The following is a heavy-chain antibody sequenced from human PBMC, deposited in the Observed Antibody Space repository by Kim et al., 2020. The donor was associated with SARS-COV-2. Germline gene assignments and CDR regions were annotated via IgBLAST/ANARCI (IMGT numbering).Heavy chain of an antibody. V-gene: IGHV3-23*01. CDR2: ISGSGGST. D-gene: IGHD3-16*02. J-gene: IGHJ4*02. Sequence: GGSLRLSCAASGFTFSSYAMSWVRQAPGKGLEWVSAISGSGGSTYYADSVKGRFTISRDNSKNTLYLQMNSLRAEDTAVYYCAKDGWENYIWGSYRYFDYWGQGTLVTVSS. CDR1: GFTFSSYA. CDR3: AKDGWENYIWGSYRYFDY.